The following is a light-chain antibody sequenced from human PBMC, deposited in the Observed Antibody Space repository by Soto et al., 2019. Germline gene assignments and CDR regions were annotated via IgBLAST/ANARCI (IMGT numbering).Light chain of an antibody. CDR2: EGS. Sequence: QSVLTQPASASGSPGQSITISCTGTSSDFGSYNLVSWYQQHPGKAPKLMIYEGSKRPSGVSNRFSGSKSGNTASLTISGLQAEDEADYYCCSYAGNSTYVFGTGTKVTVL. CDR1: SSDFGSYNL. V-gene: IGLV2-23*01. J-gene: IGLJ1*01. CDR3: CSYAGNSTYV.